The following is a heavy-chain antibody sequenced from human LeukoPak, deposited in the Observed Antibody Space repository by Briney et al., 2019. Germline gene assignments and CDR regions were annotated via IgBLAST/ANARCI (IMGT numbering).Heavy chain of an antibody. D-gene: IGHD3-10*01. J-gene: IGHJ4*02. CDR3: ASSKRYTGSYYNSNRDYFDY. Sequence: SETLSLTCAVYGGSFSGYYWSWIRQPPGKGLEWIGEINHSGSTNYNPSLKSRVTISVDTSKNQFSLKLSSVTAADTAVYYCASSKRYTGSYYNSNRDYFDYWGQGTLVTVSS. CDR1: GGSFSGYY. V-gene: IGHV4-34*01. CDR2: INHSGST.